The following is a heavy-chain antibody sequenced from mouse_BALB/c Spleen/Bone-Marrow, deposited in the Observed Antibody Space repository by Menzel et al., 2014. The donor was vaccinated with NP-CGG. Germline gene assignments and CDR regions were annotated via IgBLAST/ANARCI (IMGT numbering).Heavy chain of an antibody. D-gene: IGHD2-1*01. J-gene: IGHJ2*01. CDR2: ISTYYGDA. CDR3: AREGNGNLDY. V-gene: IGHV1S137*01. Sequence: QVQLQQSGAELVRPGVSVKISCKGSGYTFTDYAMHWVKQSHAKSLEWIGVISTYYGDASYNQKFKGKATMTVDKSSSPAYMELARLTSEDSAIYYCAREGNGNLDYWGQGTTLTVSS. CDR1: GYTFTDYA.